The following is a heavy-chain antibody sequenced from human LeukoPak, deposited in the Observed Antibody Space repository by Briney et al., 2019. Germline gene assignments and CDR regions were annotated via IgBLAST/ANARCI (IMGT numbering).Heavy chain of an antibody. CDR1: GFSFSSHG. Sequence: GGSLRLSCAASGFSFSSHGMSWVRQAPGKGLEWVSGIIGGAGGTYYADSVKGRFTISRDNAKNTLYLQMNSLRAEDTAMYYCTTSPVPGIDYWGQGIQVTVSS. D-gene: IGHD6-19*01. CDR2: IIGGAGGT. V-gene: IGHV3-23*01. J-gene: IGHJ4*02. CDR3: TTSPVPGIDY.